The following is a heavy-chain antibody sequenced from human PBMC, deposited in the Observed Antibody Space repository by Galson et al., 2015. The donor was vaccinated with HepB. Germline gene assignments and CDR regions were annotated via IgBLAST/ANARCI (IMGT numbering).Heavy chain of an antibody. CDR3: AKERSSSPLGYYSYAMDV. J-gene: IGHJ6*02. Sequence: SLRLSCAASGFTVSSYAMSWVRQAPGKGLEWVSALSGSAGSTYYADSVKGRFSISRDYSRNTLYLQMNSLRAEDTAVFYCAKERSSSPLGYYSYAMDVWGQGTTVTVSS. CDR2: LSGSAGST. D-gene: IGHD6-6*01. V-gene: IGHV3-23*01. CDR1: GFTVSSYA.